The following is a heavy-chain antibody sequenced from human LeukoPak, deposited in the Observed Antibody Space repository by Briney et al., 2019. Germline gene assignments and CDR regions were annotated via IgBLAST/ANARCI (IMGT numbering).Heavy chain of an antibody. V-gene: IGHV3-7*01. Sequence: GGSLRLSCAASGFTFSNFLMTWVRHSPGKGLEWVASINEDGSRELYVDSAKGRFSISRDNADNALSLQMNSLRVEDTAVYYCARDPPRRSDFWGQGTLVTVSS. CDR2: INEDGSRE. J-gene: IGHJ4*02. CDR3: ARDPPRRSDF. CDR1: GFTFSNFL.